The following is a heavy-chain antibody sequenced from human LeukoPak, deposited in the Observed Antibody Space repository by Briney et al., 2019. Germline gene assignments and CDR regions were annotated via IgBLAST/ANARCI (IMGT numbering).Heavy chain of an antibody. CDR2: LRAGGPYGTEK. J-gene: IGHJ4*02. Sequence: GGSLRLSCAASGFNFNTFIMHWVRQAPGKGLEWVTFLRAGGPYGTEKFYADSVKGRFTISTDNSKNTLFLEMNSLRPEDTAVYYCVKSHHSSGYSYWGQGTLVTVSS. D-gene: IGHD3-22*01. CDR1: GFNFNTFI. V-gene: IGHV3-30*02. CDR3: VKSHHSSGYSY.